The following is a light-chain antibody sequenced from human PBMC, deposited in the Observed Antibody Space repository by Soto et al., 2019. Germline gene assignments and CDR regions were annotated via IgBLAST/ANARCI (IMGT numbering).Light chain of an antibody. V-gene: IGLV2-14*01. J-gene: IGLJ1*01. CDR1: ISDVGAYNY. Sequence: QSVLTQPASVSGSPGQSITVSCTGTISDVGAYNYVSWYQQHPGKAPKLMIYDVNNRPSGVSNRFSGSKSGNTSSLTISGLQAEDEADYFFCSYTSSSLYVFGTGTKVTVL. CDR3: CSYTSSSLYV. CDR2: DVN.